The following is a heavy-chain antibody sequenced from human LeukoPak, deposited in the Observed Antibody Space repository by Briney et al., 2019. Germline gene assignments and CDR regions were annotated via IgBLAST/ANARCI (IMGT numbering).Heavy chain of an antibody. V-gene: IGHV3-30-3*01. J-gene: IGHJ4*02. CDR1: GFTFSSYA. CDR2: ISYDGSNK. CDR3: ARVPPGRGADY. D-gene: IGHD3-16*01. Sequence: GGSLRLSCAASGFTFSSYAMHWVRQAPGKGLEWVAVISYDGSNKYYADSVKGRFTISRDNSKNTLYLQMNSLRAEDTAVYYCARVPPGRGADYWGQGTLVTVSS.